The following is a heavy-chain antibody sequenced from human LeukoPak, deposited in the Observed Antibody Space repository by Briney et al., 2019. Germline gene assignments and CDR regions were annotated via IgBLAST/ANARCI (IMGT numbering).Heavy chain of an antibody. CDR2: INHSGST. CDR3: ARGNAVTTPNPDY. Sequence: PSETLSLTCAVYGGSFSGYYWSWIRQPPGKGLEWIREINHSGSTNYNPSLKSRVTISVDTSKNQFSLKLTSVTAADTAVYYCARGNAVTTPNPDYWGQGTLVTVSS. D-gene: IGHD4-17*01. V-gene: IGHV4-34*01. J-gene: IGHJ4*02. CDR1: GGSFSGYY.